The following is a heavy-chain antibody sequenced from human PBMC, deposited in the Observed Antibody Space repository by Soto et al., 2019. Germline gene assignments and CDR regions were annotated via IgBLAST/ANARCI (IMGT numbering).Heavy chain of an antibody. CDR2: ISYDGSNK. CDR3: ASPPVAGTDY. Sequence: GGSLRLSCAASGFTFSSYAMHWVRQAPGKGLEWVAVISYDGSNKYYADSVKGRFTISRDNSKNTLYLQMNSLRAEDTAVYYCASPPVAGTDYWGQGTLVTVSS. CDR1: GFTFSSYA. D-gene: IGHD6-19*01. J-gene: IGHJ4*02. V-gene: IGHV3-30-3*01.